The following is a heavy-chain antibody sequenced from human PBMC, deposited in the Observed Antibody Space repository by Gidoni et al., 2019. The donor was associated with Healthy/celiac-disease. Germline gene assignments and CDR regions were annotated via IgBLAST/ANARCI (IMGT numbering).Heavy chain of an antibody. Sequence: EVQLVESGGGLVQPGGSLRLSCAASGFTFSSYEMNWVRQAPGKGLEVVSYISSSGSTIYYSDSVKGRFTISRDNAKNSLYLQMNSLRAEDTAVYYCARGGTAADDFWSGYYQYNWFDPWGQGTLVTVSS. D-gene: IGHD3-3*01. CDR1: GFTFSSYE. CDR3: ARGGTAADDFWSGYYQYNWFDP. J-gene: IGHJ5*02. CDR2: ISSSGSTI. V-gene: IGHV3-48*03.